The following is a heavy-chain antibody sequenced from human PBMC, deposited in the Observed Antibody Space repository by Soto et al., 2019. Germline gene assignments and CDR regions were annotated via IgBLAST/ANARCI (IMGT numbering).Heavy chain of an antibody. CDR2: IWYDGSNK. CDR3: ARDGAAAGPLYY. V-gene: IGHV3-33*01. D-gene: IGHD6-13*01. Sequence: GGSLRLSCAASGFTFSSYGMHWVRQAPGKGLEWVAVIWYDGSNKYYAYSVKGRFTISRDKSKNTLYLQMNSLRAEDTAVYYCARDGAAAGPLYYWGQGTLVTVSS. J-gene: IGHJ4*02. CDR1: GFTFSSYG.